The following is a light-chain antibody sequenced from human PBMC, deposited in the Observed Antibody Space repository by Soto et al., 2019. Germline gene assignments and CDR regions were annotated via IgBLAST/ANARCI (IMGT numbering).Light chain of an antibody. CDR1: QSVSSSY. J-gene: IGKJ5*01. CDR3: QQRRNWPPGIT. Sequence: EIVLTQSPGTLSLSLGERATLSCRASQSVSSSYLAWYQQKPGQAPRLLIYDASNRATGIPARFSGSGSGTDFTLTISSLEPEDFAVYYCQQRRNWPPGITFGQGTRLEIK. CDR2: DAS. V-gene: IGKV3D-20*02.